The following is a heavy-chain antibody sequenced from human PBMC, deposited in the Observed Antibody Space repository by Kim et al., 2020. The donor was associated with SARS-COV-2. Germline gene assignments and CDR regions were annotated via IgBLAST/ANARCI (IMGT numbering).Heavy chain of an antibody. CDR2: ISYDGSNK. CDR3: ARAGYCSGGSCYRNYYYYYGMDV. J-gene: IGHJ6*02. D-gene: IGHD2-15*01. V-gene: IGHV3-30*04. CDR1: GFTFSSYA. Sequence: GGSLRLSCAASGFTFSSYAMHWVRQAPGKGLEWVAVISYDGSNKYYADSVKGRFTISRDNSKNTLYLQMNSLRAEDTAVYYCARAGYCSGGSCYRNYYYYYGMDVWGQGTTVTVSS.